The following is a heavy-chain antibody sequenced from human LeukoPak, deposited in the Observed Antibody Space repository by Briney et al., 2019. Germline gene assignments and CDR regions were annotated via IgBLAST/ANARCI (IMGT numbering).Heavy chain of an antibody. V-gene: IGHV4-39*01. D-gene: IGHD4-23*01. CDR2: VYYSGRI. J-gene: IGHJ5*02. CDR1: GGSISSSSYY. Sequence: SQTLSLTCTVSGGSISSSSYYWGWIRQPAGKGLEWIGSVYYSGRIYYNPSLNSRVTISVDTSKNQFYLKVTSVTAADTAVYYCARLALVVTPRGWFDPWGQGTLVTVSS. CDR3: ARLALVVTPRGWFDP.